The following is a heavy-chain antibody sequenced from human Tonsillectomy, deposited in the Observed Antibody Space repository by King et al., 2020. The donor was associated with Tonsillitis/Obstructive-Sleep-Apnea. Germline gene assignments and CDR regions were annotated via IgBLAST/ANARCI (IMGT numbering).Heavy chain of an antibody. D-gene: IGHD2-2*01. V-gene: IGHV4-39*01. CDR2: IYYSGST. Sequence: LQLQESGPGLVKPSETLSLTCTVSGGSISSSSYYWGWIRQPPGKGLEWIGSIYYSGSTYYNPSLKSRVTISVETSKNQFSLKLSSVTAADTAVYYCASTSRCSSTSCFAFDIWGQGTMVTVSS. CDR3: ASTSRCSSTSCFAFDI. CDR1: GGSISSSSYY. J-gene: IGHJ3*02.